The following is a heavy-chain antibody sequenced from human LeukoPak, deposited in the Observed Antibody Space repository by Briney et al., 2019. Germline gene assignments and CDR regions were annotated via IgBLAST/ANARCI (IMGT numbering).Heavy chain of an antibody. D-gene: IGHD3-9*01. Sequence: GRSLRLSCAASGFTFSRYAMHWVRQAPGKGLEWVAVISYDGNDENNKYYADCVKGRSTISRDTSKSTLYLQMNSLRAEDTAVYYCARATDYYILTGFYNWGQGTLVTVSS. J-gene: IGHJ4*02. CDR2: ISYDGNDENNK. V-gene: IGHV3-30*04. CDR1: GFTFSRYA. CDR3: ARATDYYILTGFYN.